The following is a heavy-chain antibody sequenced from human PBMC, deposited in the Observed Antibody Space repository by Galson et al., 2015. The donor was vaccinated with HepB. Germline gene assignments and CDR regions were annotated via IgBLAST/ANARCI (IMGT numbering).Heavy chain of an antibody. V-gene: IGHV3-7*03. CDR3: ARVLSSSWYVQHYFDY. CDR1: GFTFSSYW. J-gene: IGHJ4*02. D-gene: IGHD6-13*01. CDR2: IKQDGSEK. Sequence: SLRLSCAASGFTFSSYWMSWVRQAPGKGLEWVANIKQDGSEKYYVDSVKGRFTISRDNAKNSLYLQINSLRAEDTAVYYCARVLSSSWYVQHYFDYWGQGTLVTVSS.